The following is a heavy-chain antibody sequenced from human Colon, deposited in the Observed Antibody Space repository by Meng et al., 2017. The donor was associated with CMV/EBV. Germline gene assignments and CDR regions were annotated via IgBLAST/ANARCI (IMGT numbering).Heavy chain of an antibody. D-gene: IGHD5-12*01. CDR1: GASIASGDFY. J-gene: IGHJ4*02. CDR3: ARDSGYDASFDN. V-gene: IGHV4-31*03. CDR2: IYYSGTT. Sequence: CTVSGASIASGDFYWNWIRQQPGKGLEWIGYIYYSGTTYYNPSLKSRAVISLDTSKNQFSLKLTSVTAADTGLYFCARDSGYDASFDNWGQGSLVTVSS.